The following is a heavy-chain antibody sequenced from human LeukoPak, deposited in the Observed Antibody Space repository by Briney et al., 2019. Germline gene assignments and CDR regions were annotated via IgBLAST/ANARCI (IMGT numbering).Heavy chain of an antibody. Sequence: PSETLSLTCAVYGGSFSGYYWSWIRQPPGKGLEWIGEINHSGSTNYNPSLKSRVTISVDTSKNQFSLKLSSVTAADTAVYYCARYRRQQLVRPYFDYWGQGTLVTVSS. V-gene: IGHV4-34*01. J-gene: IGHJ4*02. CDR3: ARYRRQQLVRPYFDY. CDR2: INHSGST. D-gene: IGHD6-13*01. CDR1: GGSFSGYY.